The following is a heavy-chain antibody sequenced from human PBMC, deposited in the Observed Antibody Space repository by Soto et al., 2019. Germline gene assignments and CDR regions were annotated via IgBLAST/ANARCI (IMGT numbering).Heavy chain of an antibody. CDR1: GFTFSNAW. J-gene: IGHJ5*02. D-gene: IGHD2-15*01. V-gene: IGHV3-15*01. Sequence: EVQLVESGGGLVKPGGSLRLSCAASGFTFSNAWMSWVRQAPGKGLEWVGRIKSKTDGGTTDYAAPVKGRFTISRDDSKNTLYLQMNSLKTEDTAVYYCTTAMESRSYAAFDPWGQGTLVTVSS. CDR3: TTAMESRSYAAFDP. CDR2: IKSKTDGGTT.